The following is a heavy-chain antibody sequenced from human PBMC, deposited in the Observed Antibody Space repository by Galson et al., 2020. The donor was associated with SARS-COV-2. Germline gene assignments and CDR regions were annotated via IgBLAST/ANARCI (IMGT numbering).Heavy chain of an antibody. D-gene: IGHD4-17*01. Sequence: GGSLRLSCAVSGFTFSNYEMNWVRQAPGKGLEWVSYISSSGSIIYYVDSVKGRFTISRDNAENSLYLQMNSLRAEDTAVYYCAKGYGDYWGQGTPVTVSS. V-gene: IGHV3-48*03. J-gene: IGHJ4*02. CDR1: GFTFSNYE. CDR3: AKGYGDY. CDR2: ISSSGSII.